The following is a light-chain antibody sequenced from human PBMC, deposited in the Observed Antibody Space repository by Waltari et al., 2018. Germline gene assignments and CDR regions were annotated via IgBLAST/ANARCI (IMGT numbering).Light chain of an antibody. V-gene: IGLV2-14*03. CDR3: CSYTSSSTCI. J-gene: IGLJ2*01. Sequence: QSALPQPASVSGSPGQSITIACPGTSSDVGSHDFVSWYPHHPGKAPKLMIYDVSNRPSGVSNRFSGSKSDNTASLTISGLQAEDEADYYCCSYTSSSTCIFGGGTKLTVL. CDR1: SSDVGSHDF. CDR2: DVS.